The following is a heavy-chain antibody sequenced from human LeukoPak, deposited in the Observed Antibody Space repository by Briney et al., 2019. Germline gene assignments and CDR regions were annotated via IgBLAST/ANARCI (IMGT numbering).Heavy chain of an antibody. V-gene: IGHV3-30-3*01. J-gene: IGHJ5*02. CDR2: MSFDGDSE. CDR3: AKGQYCSSTSCFYNWFDP. CDR1: GFTFSTYP. Sequence: PGGSLRLSCAASGFTFSTYPMHWVRQAPGKGLEWVAVMSFDGDSEYYSDSVRGRFTVSRDNAKNTVYLQMNSLRVEDTAVYYCAKGQYCSSTSCFYNWFDPWGQGTLVIVSS. D-gene: IGHD2-2*01.